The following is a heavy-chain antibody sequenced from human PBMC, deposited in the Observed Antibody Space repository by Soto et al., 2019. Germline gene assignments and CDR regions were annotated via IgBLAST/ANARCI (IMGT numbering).Heavy chain of an antibody. Sequence: QVQLVQSGAEVKKPGASVKVSCKASGYTFTSYDINWVRQATGQGLEWMGWMNPNSGNTGYAQKFQGRVTMTMNTSISTAYMELSSLRSEDTAVYYCARTRSVPAARRIAFDYWGQGTLVTVSS. CDR2: MNPNSGNT. CDR1: GYTFTSYD. J-gene: IGHJ4*02. D-gene: IGHD2-2*01. V-gene: IGHV1-8*01. CDR3: ARTRSVPAARRIAFDY.